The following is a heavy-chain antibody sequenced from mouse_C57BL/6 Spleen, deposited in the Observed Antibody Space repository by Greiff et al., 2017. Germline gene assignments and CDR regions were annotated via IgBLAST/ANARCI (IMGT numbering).Heavy chain of an antibody. J-gene: IGHJ3*01. V-gene: IGHV6-6*01. Sequence: DVHLVESGGGLVQPGGSMKLSCAASGFTFSDAWMDWVRQSPEKGLEWVAEIRNKANNHATYYAESVKGRFTISRDDSKSSVYLQMNSLRAEDPGIYYCTGYYGSSYEFAYWGQGTLVTVSA. CDR2: IRNKANNHAT. CDR1: GFTFSDAW. CDR3: TGYYGSSYEFAY. D-gene: IGHD1-1*01.